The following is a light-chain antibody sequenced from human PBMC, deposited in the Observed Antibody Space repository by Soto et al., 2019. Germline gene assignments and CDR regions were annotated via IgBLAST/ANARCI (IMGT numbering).Light chain of an antibody. CDR2: GAS. V-gene: IGKV3-15*01. J-gene: IGKJ1*01. CDR3: QQYDKWRT. CDR1: QSVSSN. Sequence: EIVMSQSPAALSVSPGGRATLSCRASQSVSSNLAWYQQKPGQAPRLLIYGASTRATGIPARISGSGSGTEFTLTISSLQSEDFAVYYCQQYDKWRTFGQGTKVDI.